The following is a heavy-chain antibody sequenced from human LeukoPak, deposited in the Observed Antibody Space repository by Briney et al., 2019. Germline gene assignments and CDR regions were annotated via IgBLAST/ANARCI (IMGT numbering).Heavy chain of an antibody. D-gene: IGHD1-26*01. CDR2: TSSSSDYI. Sequence: PGGSLRLSCAASGFTFSSYGMSWVRQAPGKGLEWVSSTSSSSDYIYYADSMKGRFSTSRDNAKNSLYLHMNSLRVEDTAVYYCARGHSGSYQRTDAFDIWGQGTMVTVSS. V-gene: IGHV3-21*01. J-gene: IGHJ3*02. CDR1: GFTFSSYG. CDR3: ARGHSGSYQRTDAFDI.